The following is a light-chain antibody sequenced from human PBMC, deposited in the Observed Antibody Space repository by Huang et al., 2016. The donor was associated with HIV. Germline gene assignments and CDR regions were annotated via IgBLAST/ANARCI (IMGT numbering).Light chain of an antibody. V-gene: IGKV3-15*01. Sequence: EVVMTQSPVTLYVSPGERVTLSCRASQSISSDLAWYQQKSGQAPRLLIYGASTRAAGIPARCSGSGSGTEFTLTISSLQSGDFAVYYCQQYNDWPPGDTFGQGTKLQIK. CDR2: GAS. CDR1: QSISSD. J-gene: IGKJ2*01. CDR3: QQYNDWPPGDT.